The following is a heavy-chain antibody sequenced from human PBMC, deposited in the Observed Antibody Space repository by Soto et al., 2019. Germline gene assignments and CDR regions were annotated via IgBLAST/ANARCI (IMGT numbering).Heavy chain of an antibody. D-gene: IGHD6-25*01. V-gene: IGHV1-69*12. Sequence: QVQLVQSGAEVKKPGSSVKVSCKASGGTFSSYAISWVRQAPGQGLEWMGGIIPIFGTANYAQKFQGRVTITADESTCTAHMELSRLRSEYPAVYYCADHPIAAAYFYSGMDVWGQGTTVTVSS. CDR2: IIPIFGTA. J-gene: IGHJ6*02. CDR3: ADHPIAAAYFYSGMDV. CDR1: GGTFSSYA.